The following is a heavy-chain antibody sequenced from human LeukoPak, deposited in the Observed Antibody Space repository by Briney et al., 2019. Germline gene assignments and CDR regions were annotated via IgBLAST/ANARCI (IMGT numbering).Heavy chain of an antibody. D-gene: IGHD3-22*01. V-gene: IGHV4-34*01. J-gene: IGHJ4*02. CDR1: GGSFSGYY. Sequence: PSETLSLTCAVYGGSFSGYYWSWIRQPPGKGLEWIGEINHSGSTNYNPSLKSRVTISVDTSKNQFSLKLSSVTAADTAVYYCARGPRPTYYYDSSGYYFDYWGQGTLVTVSS. CDR3: ARGPRPTYYYDSSGYYFDY. CDR2: INHSGST.